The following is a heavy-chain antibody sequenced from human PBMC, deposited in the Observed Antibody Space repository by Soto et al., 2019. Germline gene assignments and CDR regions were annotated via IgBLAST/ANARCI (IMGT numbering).Heavy chain of an antibody. CDR1: GFTFSDYW. Sequence: GSLRRSGPASGFTFSDYWMSWVRQAPGKGLEWVANIKEDGSLKEYVDSVKGRFTISRDNAKNSVYLQMSSLRAEDTDVYYCARVGYYYDSAGYYSWGQGILVTVYS. CDR2: IKEDGSLK. CDR3: ARVGYYYDSAGYYS. J-gene: IGHJ4*02. V-gene: IGHV3-7*03. D-gene: IGHD3-22*01.